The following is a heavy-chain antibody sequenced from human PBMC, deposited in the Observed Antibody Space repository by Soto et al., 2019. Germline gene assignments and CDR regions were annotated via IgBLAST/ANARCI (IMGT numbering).Heavy chain of an antibody. Sequence: SLRLSCAASGFSFSNYGMHWVRQAPGRGLEWVALIWYDGSVKYYSDSVKGRFTVSRDKSENTVFLQMDSLRVEDTAVYYCSRGRGHTYGYRDYWGQGTLVTVSS. D-gene: IGHD5-18*01. CDR1: GFSFSNYG. V-gene: IGHV3-33*01. CDR3: SRGRGHTYGYRDY. J-gene: IGHJ4*02. CDR2: IWYDGSVK.